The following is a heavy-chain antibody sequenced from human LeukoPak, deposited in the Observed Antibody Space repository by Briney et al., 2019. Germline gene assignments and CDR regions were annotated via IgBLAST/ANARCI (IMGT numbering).Heavy chain of an antibody. J-gene: IGHJ4*02. CDR2: IYYSGNT. D-gene: IGHD6-6*01. CDR1: GASISSSSYY. V-gene: IGHV4-39*02. CDR3: AEYTGRSPRCFDD. Sequence: SETLSLTCTVSGASISSSSYYWTGTPHPPGKGLEWIGSIYYSGNTYYNPSLKSRITISGDTYKNHFSLNLTSVTAADTGVYYCAEYTGRSPRCFDDWGQGTLVTVSS.